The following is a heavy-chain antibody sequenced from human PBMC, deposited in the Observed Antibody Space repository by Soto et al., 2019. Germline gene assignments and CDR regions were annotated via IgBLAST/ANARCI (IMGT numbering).Heavy chain of an antibody. V-gene: IGHV3-11*01. D-gene: IGHD3-22*01. CDR1: GFTFSDYY. Sequence: QVQLVESGGGLVKPGGSLRLSCAASGFTFSDYYMNWVRQAPGKGLEWVSYISSSSGGTIYYADSVKGRFTISRDNAKNSLHLQMNSLRAEDTAVYYCARYQERRVDSSGYYVPDAFDIWGQGTMVTVSS. CDR3: ARYQERRVDSSGYYVPDAFDI. J-gene: IGHJ3*02. CDR2: ISSSSGGTI.